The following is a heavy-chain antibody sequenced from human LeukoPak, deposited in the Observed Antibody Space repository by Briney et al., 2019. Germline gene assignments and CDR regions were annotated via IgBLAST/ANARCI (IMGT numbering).Heavy chain of an antibody. CDR2: IYYSGST. Sequence: PSETLSLTCTVSGGSISSSSYYWGWIRQPPGKGLEWNGSIYYSGSTYYNPSLKSRVTISVDTSKNQFSLKLSSVTAADTAVYYCARRGRPVEDYFDYWGQGTLVTVSS. D-gene: IGHD2-15*01. J-gene: IGHJ4*02. CDR3: ARRGRPVEDYFDY. CDR1: GGSISSSSYY. V-gene: IGHV4-39*01.